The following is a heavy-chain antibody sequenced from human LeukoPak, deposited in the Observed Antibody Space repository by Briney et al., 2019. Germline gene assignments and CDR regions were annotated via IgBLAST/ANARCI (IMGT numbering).Heavy chain of an antibody. CDR1: GLTFRNYA. Sequence: PGGSLRLSCTASGLTFRNYAMTWVRQAPRKGLEWVSTISGDGTETFYADSVKGRFTISRGNSKNTHYLQMSSLRAEDTGIYYCAKGGHYSFFDYWGQGTLVTVSS. V-gene: IGHV3-23*01. J-gene: IGHJ4*02. D-gene: IGHD4-11*01. CDR2: ISGDGTET. CDR3: AKGGHYSFFDY.